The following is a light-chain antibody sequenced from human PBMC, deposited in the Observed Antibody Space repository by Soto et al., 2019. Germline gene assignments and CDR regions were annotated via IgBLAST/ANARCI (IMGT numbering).Light chain of an antibody. Sequence: IVFTQSPGTLSLSPGGRSTLSVSSIQSLSTSSLAWYQQRPGQAPGLLIYGASSRATGIPARFSGSGSGTDFTLTISSLEPEDFAVYYCQQRGDWPPITFGQGTRLEIK. CDR1: QSLSTSS. CDR3: QQRGDWPPIT. J-gene: IGKJ5*01. CDR2: GAS. V-gene: IGKV3D-20*02.